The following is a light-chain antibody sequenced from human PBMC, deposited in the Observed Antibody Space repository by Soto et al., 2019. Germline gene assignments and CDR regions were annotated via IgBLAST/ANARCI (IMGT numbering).Light chain of an antibody. V-gene: IGLV2-14*01. CDR3: SSYTSSSTRLYV. CDR2: DVS. Sequence: QSALTQPASVSGSPGQSITISCTGTSSDVGGYNYVSWYQQHPGKAPKLMIYDVSNRPSGVSNRCSGSKSGNTASLTISGLQAEDDADYYCSSYTSSSTRLYVFGTGTKLTVL. CDR1: SSDVGGYNY. J-gene: IGLJ1*01.